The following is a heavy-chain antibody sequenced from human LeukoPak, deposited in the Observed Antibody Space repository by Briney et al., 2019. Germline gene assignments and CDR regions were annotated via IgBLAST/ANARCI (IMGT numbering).Heavy chain of an antibody. CDR1: GYTFTSYG. J-gene: IGHJ4*02. CDR2: ISAYNGNT. Sequence: ASVKVSCKASGYTFTSYGISWVRQAPGQGLEWMGWISAYNGNTNYAQKLQGRVTMTTDTSTSTAYMELRSLRSDDTAVYYCARGGTGLGWTYYYGSGSCYNEGYFDYWGQGTLVTVSS. CDR3: ARGGTGLGWTYYYGSGSCYNEGYFDY. V-gene: IGHV1-18*01. D-gene: IGHD3-10*01.